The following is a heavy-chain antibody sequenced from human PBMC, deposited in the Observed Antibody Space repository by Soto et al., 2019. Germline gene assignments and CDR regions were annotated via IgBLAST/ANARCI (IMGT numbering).Heavy chain of an antibody. CDR2: IIPIFGSP. Sequence: SVKVSCKASGGTFSNYAISWVRQAPGQGLEWMGGIIPIFGSPNYARKFQGRVTITADESTSTAYMELSSLTSDDTAVYFCARPREAGSTHTFYYYFYALDVWGQGTTVTVSS. J-gene: IGHJ6*02. CDR3: ARPREAGSTHTFYYYFYALDV. CDR1: GGTFSNYA. V-gene: IGHV1-69*13. D-gene: IGHD1-1*01.